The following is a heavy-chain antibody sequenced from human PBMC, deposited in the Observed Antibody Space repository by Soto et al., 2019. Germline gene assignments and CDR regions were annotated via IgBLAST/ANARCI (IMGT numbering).Heavy chain of an antibody. CDR2: INPSGGST. J-gene: IGHJ6*02. D-gene: IGHD3-22*01. CDR1: GYTFTSYY. Sequence: GASVKVSCKASGYTFTSYYMHWVRQAPGQGLEWMGIINPSGGSTSYAQKFQGRVTMTRDTSTSTVYMELSSLRSEDTAVYYCARYTPPGYYYDSSGSKYGMDVWGQGTTVTVSS. V-gene: IGHV1-46*01. CDR3: ARYTPPGYYYDSSGSKYGMDV.